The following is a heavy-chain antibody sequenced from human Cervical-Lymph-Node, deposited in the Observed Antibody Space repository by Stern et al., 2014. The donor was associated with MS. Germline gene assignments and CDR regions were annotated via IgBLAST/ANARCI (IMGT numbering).Heavy chain of an antibody. CDR3: ARGVQLWPYNWFDP. D-gene: IGHD1-1*01. J-gene: IGHJ5*02. V-gene: IGHV4-38-2*02. CDR2: IYHTGST. CDR1: RSSITTGYF. Sequence: QVQLQESGPGLVKPSETLSLTCTVSRSSITTGYFWGWIRQPPGTGLEWIASIYHTGSTYYNPSLESRVTISVDTSKNQFSLRLSSVTAADTAVYYCARGVQLWPYNWFDPWGQGTLVTVSS.